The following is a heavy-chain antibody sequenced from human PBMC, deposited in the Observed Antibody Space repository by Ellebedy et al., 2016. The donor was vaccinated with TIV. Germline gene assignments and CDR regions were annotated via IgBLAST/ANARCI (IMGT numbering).Heavy chain of an antibody. V-gene: IGHV3-48*02. D-gene: IGHD3-3*01. CDR2: ISSSSSTI. CDR3: ARAPVVFGVVIKGDFDY. Sequence: GGSLRLXCAASGFTFSSYSMNWVRQAPGKGLEWVSYISSSSSTIYYADSVKGRFTISRDNAKNSLYLQMNSLRDEDTAVYYCARAPVVFGVVIKGDFDYWGQGTLVTVSS. J-gene: IGHJ4*02. CDR1: GFTFSSYS.